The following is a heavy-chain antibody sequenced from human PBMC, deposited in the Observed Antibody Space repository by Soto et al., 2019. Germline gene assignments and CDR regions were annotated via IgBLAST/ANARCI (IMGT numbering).Heavy chain of an antibody. CDR3: ARDYDSSGYPRYYFDY. J-gene: IGHJ4*02. Sequence: QVPLVESGGGVVQPGRSLRLSCAASGFTFSSYGMHWVRQAPGKGLEWVAVIWYDGSNKYYADSVKGRFTISRDNSKNTPYLQMNSLRAEETAVYYCARDYDSSGYPRYYFDYWGQGTLVTVSS. CDR2: IWYDGSNK. CDR1: GFTFSSYG. V-gene: IGHV3-33*01. D-gene: IGHD3-22*01.